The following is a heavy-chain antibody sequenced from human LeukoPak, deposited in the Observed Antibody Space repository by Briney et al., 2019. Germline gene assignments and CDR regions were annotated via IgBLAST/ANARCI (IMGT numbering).Heavy chain of an antibody. CDR1: GFTFSSYS. CDR3: ARASIVVVPAAQDYYYYMDV. CDR2: ISSSSSTI. J-gene: IGHJ6*03. Sequence: GGSLRLSCAASGFTFSSYSMNWVRQAPGKGLEWVSYISSSSSTIYYADSVKGRFTISRDNAKNSLYLQMNSLRAEDTAVYYCARASIVVVPAAQDYYYYMDVWGKGTTVTVSS. D-gene: IGHD2-2*01. V-gene: IGHV3-48*01.